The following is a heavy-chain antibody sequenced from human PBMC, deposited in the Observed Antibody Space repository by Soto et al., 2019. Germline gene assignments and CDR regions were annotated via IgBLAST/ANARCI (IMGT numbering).Heavy chain of an antibody. V-gene: IGHV3-49*03. CDR1: GFTFGDYA. CDR2: IRSKAYGGTT. J-gene: IGHJ4*02. Sequence: GGSLRLSCTASGFTFGDYAMSWFRQAPGKGLEWVGFIRSKAYGGTTEYAASVKGRFTISRDDSKSIAYLQMNSLKTEDTAVYYCTRVHYDFWSGYYTGFLGYFDYWGQGT. D-gene: IGHD3-3*01. CDR3: TRVHYDFWSGYYTGFLGYFDY.